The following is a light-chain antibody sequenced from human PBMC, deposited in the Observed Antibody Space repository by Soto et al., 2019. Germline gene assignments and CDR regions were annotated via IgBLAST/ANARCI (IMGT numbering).Light chain of an antibody. CDR3: CSYAGTNTYV. J-gene: IGLJ1*01. Sequence: QSVLTQPASVSGSPGQSITISFTGNSSYAGTYNLVSWYQQYSGKAPKLMIYEVSKRPSGVSNRFSGSKSGNTASLTISGLQAEDEADYYCCSYAGTNTYVLGTGTKVTVL. CDR1: SSYAGTYNL. V-gene: IGLV2-23*02. CDR2: EVS.